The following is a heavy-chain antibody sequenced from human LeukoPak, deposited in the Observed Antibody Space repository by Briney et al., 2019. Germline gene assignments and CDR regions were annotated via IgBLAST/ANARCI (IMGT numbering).Heavy chain of an antibody. CDR3: ATGRNYDSSGCYYSY. CDR1: GYTLTELS. D-gene: IGHD3-22*01. Sequence: VASVKVSCKVSGYTLTELSMHWVRQAPGKGLEWMGGFDPEDGETIYAQKFQGRVTITEDTSTDTAYMELSSLRSEDTAVYYCATGRNYDSSGCYYSYWGQGTLVTVSS. V-gene: IGHV1-24*01. J-gene: IGHJ4*02. CDR2: FDPEDGET.